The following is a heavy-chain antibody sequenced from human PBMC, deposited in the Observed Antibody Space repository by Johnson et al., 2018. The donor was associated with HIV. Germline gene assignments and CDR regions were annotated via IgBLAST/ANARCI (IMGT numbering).Heavy chain of an antibody. CDR2: IKQDGSEK. V-gene: IGHV3-7*02. CDR1: GFTISSNY. J-gene: IGHJ3*02. Sequence: VQLVESGGGLVQPGGSLRLSCAASGFTISSNYLSWVRQAPGKGLEWVANIKQDGSEKYYVDSVKGRFTISRDNAKNSLYLQMNGLRPEDTAVYYCAKPPSMGADAFDIWGQGTMVTVSS. D-gene: IGHD3-16*01. CDR3: AKPPSMGADAFDI.